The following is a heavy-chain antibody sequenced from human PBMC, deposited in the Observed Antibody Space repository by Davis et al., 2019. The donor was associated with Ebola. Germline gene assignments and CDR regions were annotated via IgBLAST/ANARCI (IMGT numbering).Heavy chain of an antibody. D-gene: IGHD6-13*01. CDR3: ARDGGGGYSSSYSLIY. J-gene: IGHJ4*02. V-gene: IGHV6-1*01. CDR2: TFYRSKWNN. Sequence: LRLSCVISGDSVSSDSGAWNWIRQSPSRGLEWLGRTFYRSKWNNDYAVSVKSRIVINADTSKNQFSLQLNSVTPEDTAMYYCARDGGGGYSSSYSLIYWGQGTLVTVFS. CDR1: GDSVSSDSGA.